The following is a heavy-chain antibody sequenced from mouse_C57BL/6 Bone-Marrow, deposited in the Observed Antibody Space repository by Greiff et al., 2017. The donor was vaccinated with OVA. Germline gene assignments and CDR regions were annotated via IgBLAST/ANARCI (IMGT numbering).Heavy chain of an antibody. CDR1: GFTFSSYG. D-gene: IGHD2-4*01. J-gene: IGHJ2*01. V-gene: IGHV5-6*02. CDR3: ARHDYDGRGSYFDY. CDR2: FSSGGSYT. Sequence: EVKLEESGGDLVKPGGSLKLSCAASGFTFSSYGMSWVRQTPDKRLEWVATFSSGGSYTYYPDSVKGRFTISRDNAKNTLYLQMSSLKSEDTAMYYGARHDYDGRGSYFDYWGQGTTLTVSS.